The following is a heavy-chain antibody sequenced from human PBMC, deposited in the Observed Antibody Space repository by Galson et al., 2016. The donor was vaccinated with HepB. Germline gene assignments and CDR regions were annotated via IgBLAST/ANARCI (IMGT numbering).Heavy chain of an antibody. D-gene: IGHD3-10*01. Sequence: SLRLSCAASGFTFRSYGMHWVRQTPGKGLEWVSSISGSRGNTYYADFVKGRFTISRDNSKNTVYLQMSSLRVDDTAVYYCAKVGWREYDGYWGQGTLVTVSS. CDR1: GFTFRSYG. V-gene: IGHV3-23*01. CDR3: AKVGWREYDGY. CDR2: ISGSRGNT. J-gene: IGHJ4*02.